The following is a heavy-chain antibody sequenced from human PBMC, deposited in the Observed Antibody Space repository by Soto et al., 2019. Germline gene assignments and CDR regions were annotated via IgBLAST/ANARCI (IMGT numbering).Heavy chain of an antibody. Sequence: EVQLVESGGGLIQPGGSLRLSCAASEFTVSNNYMSWVRQAPGKGLEWVSVIYSDGRTFYADSVKGRFTISRDNSEKTLYLQMNSLRAEDKAVYYCARFPEGTGPFGHWGEGTLVTVSS. V-gene: IGHV3-53*01. CDR1: EFTVSNNY. D-gene: IGHD3-10*01. J-gene: IGHJ4*02. CDR2: IYSDGRT. CDR3: ARFPEGTGPFGH.